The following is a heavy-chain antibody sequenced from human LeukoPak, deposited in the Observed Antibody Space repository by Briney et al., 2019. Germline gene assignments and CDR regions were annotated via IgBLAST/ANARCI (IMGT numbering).Heavy chain of an antibody. CDR2: ISGSGGST. CDR3: AKGRSWELPPNDLDY. Sequence: GGSLRLSCAASGFTFSSNAMSWVRQAPGKGLEWVSAISGSGGSTYYADSVKGRFTISRDNSKNTLYLQMNSLRAEDTAVYYCAKGRSWELPPNDLDYWGQGTLVTVSS. J-gene: IGHJ4*02. V-gene: IGHV3-23*01. CDR1: GFTFSSNA. D-gene: IGHD1-26*01.